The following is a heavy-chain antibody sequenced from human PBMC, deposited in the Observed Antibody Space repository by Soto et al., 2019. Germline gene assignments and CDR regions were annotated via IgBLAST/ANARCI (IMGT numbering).Heavy chain of an antibody. CDR3: ARGECVGGTGYSLAGSFYYYRDV. J-gene: IGHJ6*03. CDR1: GFTFSNYW. D-gene: IGHD2-15*01. V-gene: IGHV3-74*01. Sequence: EVQLVESGGGLVQPGGSLRLSCVASGFTFSNYWMYWVRQAPGEGLVWVSRINSDGSVSSYADSVTGRLTISRDNVKNTLYLPLARLSSEDTAVYYCARGECVGGTGYSLAGSFYYYRDVWGKGTTVTVFS. CDR2: INSDGSVS.